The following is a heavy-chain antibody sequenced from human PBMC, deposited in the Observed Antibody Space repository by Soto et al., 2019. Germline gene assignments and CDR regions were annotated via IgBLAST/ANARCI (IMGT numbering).Heavy chain of an antibody. D-gene: IGHD3-22*01. V-gene: IGHV1-3*01. Sequence: GASVKVSCKASGYTFTSYAMHWVRQAPGQRLEWMGWINAGNGNTKYSQKFQGRVTITRDTSASTAYMELSSLRSEDTAVYYCASRYYYDSSKTSYYYYGMDVWGQGTTVTVSS. CDR3: ASRYYYDSSKTSYYYYGMDV. CDR2: INAGNGNT. J-gene: IGHJ6*02. CDR1: GYTFTSYA.